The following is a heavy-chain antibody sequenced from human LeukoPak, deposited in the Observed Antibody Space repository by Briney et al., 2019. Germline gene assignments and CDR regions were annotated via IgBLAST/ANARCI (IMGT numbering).Heavy chain of an antibody. Sequence: PGGPLSLFCGACGHIYDDYGMLGLRQARERGLEWVSLNSGDGGRIYYADSVKGRFTISKDNSKNSLYLQINSLRTEDTALYYCVKDSGLRDYSKGFFDYWGQGTLVTVSS. D-gene: IGHD5-12*01. V-gene: IGHV3-43*02. CDR1: GHIYDDYG. CDR3: VKDSGLRDYSKGFFDY. CDR2: NSGDGGRI. J-gene: IGHJ4*01.